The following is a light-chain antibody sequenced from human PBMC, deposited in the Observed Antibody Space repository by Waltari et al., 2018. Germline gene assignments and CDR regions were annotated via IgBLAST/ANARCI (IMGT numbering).Light chain of an antibody. CDR3: QQYYTTPLT. Sequence: DIVMTQSPDSLAVSLSERATINCKSSQSLLYSSNNKNYLAWYQQKPGQAPELLIYWASTRESGVPDRFSGSGSGTDFTLTISSLQAEDVAAYYCQQYYTTPLTFGGGTKVEIK. CDR2: WAS. V-gene: IGKV4-1*01. CDR1: QSLLYSSNNKNY. J-gene: IGKJ4*01.